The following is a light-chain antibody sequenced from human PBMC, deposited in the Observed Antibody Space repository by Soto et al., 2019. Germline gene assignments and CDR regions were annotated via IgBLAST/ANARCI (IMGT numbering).Light chain of an antibody. Sequence: EIVLTQSPATLSFSPGERATLSCRASQSVSSYLAWYQQKPGQAPRLLIYDASNRATGIPARFSGSGSGTDFTLTISSLEPEDFAVYYCQQYNNWTSWTFGQGTKVDIK. V-gene: IGKV3-11*01. CDR1: QSVSSY. CDR3: QQYNNWTSWT. J-gene: IGKJ1*01. CDR2: DAS.